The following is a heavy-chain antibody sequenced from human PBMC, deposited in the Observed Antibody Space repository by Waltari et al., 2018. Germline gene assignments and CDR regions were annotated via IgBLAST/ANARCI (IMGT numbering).Heavy chain of an antibody. CDR1: GGSFSGYY. CDR2: INHSGST. D-gene: IGHD1-26*01. J-gene: IGHJ4*02. V-gene: IGHV4-34*01. CDR3: ARARYLYYFDY. Sequence: QVQLQQWGAGLLKPSETLSLTCAVYGGSFSGYYWSWIRPPPGKGLEWIGEINHSGSTNYNPSLKSRVTISVDTSKNQFSLKLSSVTAADTAVYYCARARYLYYFDYWGQGTLVTVSS.